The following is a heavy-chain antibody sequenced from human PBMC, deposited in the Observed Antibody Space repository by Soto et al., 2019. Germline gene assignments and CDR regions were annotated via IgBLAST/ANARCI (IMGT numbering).Heavy chain of an antibody. D-gene: IGHD3-10*01. V-gene: IGHV3-23*01. CDR1: GFTFSSYA. J-gene: IGHJ6*02. CDR3: AKDQAPYYYGSGSLYGMDV. Sequence: GGSLRLSCAASGFTFSSYAMSWVRQAPGKGLEWVSAISGSGGSTYYADSVKGRFTISRDNSKNTLYLQMNNLRAEDTAVYYCAKDQAPYYYGSGSLYGMDVWGQGTTVTVSS. CDR2: ISGSGGST.